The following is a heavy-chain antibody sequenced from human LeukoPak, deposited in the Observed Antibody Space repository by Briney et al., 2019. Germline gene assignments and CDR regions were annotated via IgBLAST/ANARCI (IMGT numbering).Heavy chain of an antibody. Sequence: PGGSLRLSCAASGFTFSSYSMNWVRQAPGKGLEWVSYISSSSSTIYYADSVKGRFTISRDNAKNSLYLQMNSLRAEDTAVYYCAREGRFLEWSQTLTTAFDIWGQGTMVTVSS. CDR1: GFTFSSYS. V-gene: IGHV3-48*01. CDR2: ISSSSSTI. J-gene: IGHJ3*02. CDR3: AREGRFLEWSQTLTTAFDI. D-gene: IGHD3-3*01.